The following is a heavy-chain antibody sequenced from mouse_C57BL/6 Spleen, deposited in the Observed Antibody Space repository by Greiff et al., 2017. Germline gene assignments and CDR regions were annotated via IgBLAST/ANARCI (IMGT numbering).Heavy chain of an antibody. V-gene: IGHV1-61*01. CDR3: ARIIYYGSSSAY. J-gene: IGHJ3*01. Sequence: VQLHQPGAELVRPGSSVKLSCKASGYTFTSYWMDWVKQRPGQGLEWIGNIYPSDSETHYNQKFKDKATLTVDKSSSTAYMQLSSLTSEDSAVYYCARIIYYGSSSAYWGQGTLVTVSA. D-gene: IGHD1-1*01. CDR2: IYPSDSET. CDR1: GYTFTSYW.